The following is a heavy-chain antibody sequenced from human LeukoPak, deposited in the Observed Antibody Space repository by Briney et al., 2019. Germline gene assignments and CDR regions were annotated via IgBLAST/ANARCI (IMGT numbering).Heavy chain of an antibody. CDR1: GFTFSSYA. V-gene: IGHV3-30-3*01. CDR3: ARGGIYCSSTSCAFPMGGY. J-gene: IGHJ4*02. CDR2: ISYDGSNK. Sequence: GGSLRLSCAASGFTFSSYAMHWVRQAPGKGLEWVAVISYDGSNKYYADSVKGRSTISRDNSKNTLYLQMNSLRAEDTAVYYCARGGIYCSSTSCAFPMGGYWGQGTLVTVSS. D-gene: IGHD2-2*01.